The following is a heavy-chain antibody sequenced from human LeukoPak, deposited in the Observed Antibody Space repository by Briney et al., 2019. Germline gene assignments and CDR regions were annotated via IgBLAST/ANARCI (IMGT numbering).Heavy chain of an antibody. CDR2: INSDGTTT. J-gene: IGHJ3*02. V-gene: IGHV3-74*01. Sequence: PGGSLRLSCAAPGFTFSNYWMHWVRQAPGKGLVWVSHINSDGTTTSYADSVKGRFTTSRDNAKNTLYLQMNSLRAEDTAVYYCAREMTTLTKYAFDIWGQGTMVTVSS. CDR3: AREMTTLTKYAFDI. D-gene: IGHD4-11*01. CDR1: GFTFSNYW.